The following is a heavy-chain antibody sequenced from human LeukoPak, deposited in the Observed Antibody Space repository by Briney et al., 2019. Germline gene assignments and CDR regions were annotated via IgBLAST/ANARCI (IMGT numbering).Heavy chain of an antibody. CDR3: AREPYSSGWYFSYYFDY. V-gene: IGHV3-30-3*01. D-gene: IGHD6-19*01. CDR1: GFTFDDYA. CDR2: ISYDGSNK. J-gene: IGHJ4*02. Sequence: GGSLRLSCAASGFTFDDYAMHWVRQAPGKGLEWVAVISYDGSNKYYADSVKGRFTISRDNSKNTLYLQMNSLRAEDTAVYYCAREPYSSGWYFSYYFDYWGQGTLVTVSS.